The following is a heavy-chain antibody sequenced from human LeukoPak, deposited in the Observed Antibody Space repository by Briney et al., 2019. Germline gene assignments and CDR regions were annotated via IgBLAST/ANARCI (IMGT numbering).Heavy chain of an antibody. CDR2: ISTYDHDT. Sequence: GASVKVSCKASGYTFTNYGISWVRQAPGQGLEWMAWISTYDHDTNYAQKFRGRVTMTTDTSTSTAYMELRTLGSDDTAVYYCLRDYFCSGGTCDDCFDPWGQGTLVTVSS. CDR1: GYTFTNYG. CDR3: LRDYFCSGGTCDDCFDP. V-gene: IGHV1-18*01. D-gene: IGHD2-15*01. J-gene: IGHJ5*02.